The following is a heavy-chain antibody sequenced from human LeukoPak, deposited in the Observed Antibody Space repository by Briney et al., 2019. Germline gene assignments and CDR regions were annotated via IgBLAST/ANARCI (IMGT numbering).Heavy chain of an antibody. V-gene: IGHV1-2*02. Sequence: GASVKVSCKASGYTFTGYYMHWVRQAPGQGLEWMGWINPNSGGTNYAQNFQGRVTMTRDTSNSTTYMELSRLTADDTAVYYAARVGDGLSGGFDIWGQGTMVTVSS. D-gene: IGHD5-24*01. CDR2: INPNSGGT. J-gene: IGHJ3*02. CDR3: ARVGDGLSGGFDI. CDR1: GYTFTGYY.